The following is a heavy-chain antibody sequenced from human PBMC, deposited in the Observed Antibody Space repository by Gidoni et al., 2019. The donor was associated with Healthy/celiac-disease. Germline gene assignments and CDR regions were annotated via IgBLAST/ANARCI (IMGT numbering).Heavy chain of an antibody. J-gene: IGHJ6*02. CDR3: AKEGAITVGATGLYTMTQYYYYGMDV. V-gene: IGHV3-9*01. CDR2: ISWNSGSK. Sequence: EVQLVESGGGLVQPGRSLRLPCAASGFTFDDYAMPWVRHAPGKGLAWVSGISWNSGSKGYADSVKGRFTISRDNAKNSLYLQMNSLRAEDTALYYCAKEGAITVGATGLYTMTQYYYYGMDVWGQGTTVTVSS. D-gene: IGHD1-26*01. CDR1: GFTFDDYA.